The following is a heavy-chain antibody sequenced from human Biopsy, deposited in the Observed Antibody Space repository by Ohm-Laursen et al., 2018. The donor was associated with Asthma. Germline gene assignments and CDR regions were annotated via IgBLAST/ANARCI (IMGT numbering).Heavy chain of an antibody. J-gene: IGHJ3*01. CDR2: VNTGNGDT. CDR3: ARTYYDFLTGQVKDVFGV. CDR1: GYNFISFA. Sequence: SVKVSCKASGYNFISFAIHWVRQAPGQRLEWMGWVNTGNGDTKYSQKFQGRVTITRDTSASTAYMELRSLRSEDTTTYYCARTYYDFLTGQVKDVFGVWGQGTMVTVSS. D-gene: IGHD3-9*01. V-gene: IGHV1-3*04.